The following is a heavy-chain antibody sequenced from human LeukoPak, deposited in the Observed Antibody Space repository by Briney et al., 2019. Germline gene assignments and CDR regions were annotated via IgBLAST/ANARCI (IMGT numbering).Heavy chain of an antibody. CDR3: ARVLTGYKVREYDAFVI. V-gene: IGHV1-46*01. D-gene: IGHD3-9*01. CDR1: GYTFTSYY. J-gene: IGHJ3*02. CDR2: INPSGGST. Sequence: ASVKVSCKASGYTFTSYYMHWVRQAPGQGLEWMGIINPSGGSTSYAQKFQGRVTMTRDTSTSTVYMELSSLRSEDTAVYYCARVLTGYKVREYDAFVIWGQGTMVTVSS.